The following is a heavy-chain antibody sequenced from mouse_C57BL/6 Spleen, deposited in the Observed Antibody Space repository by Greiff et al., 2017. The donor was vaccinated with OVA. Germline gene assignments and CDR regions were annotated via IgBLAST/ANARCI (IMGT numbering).Heavy chain of an antibody. D-gene: IGHD1-1*01. CDR2: ISSGGYYI. J-gene: IGHJ2*01. CDR3: TREDYGSSYDY. CDR1: GFTFSSYA. Sequence: EVKLVESGEGLVKPGGSLKLSCAASGFTFSSYAMSWVRRTPEKRLEWVAYISSGGYYIYYADTVKGRFTISRDNARNTLYLQMSSLKSEDTAMYYCTREDYGSSYDYWGQGTTLTVSS. V-gene: IGHV5-9-1*02.